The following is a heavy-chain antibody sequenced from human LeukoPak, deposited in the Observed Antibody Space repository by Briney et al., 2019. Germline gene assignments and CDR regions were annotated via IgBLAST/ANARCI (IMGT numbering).Heavy chain of an antibody. D-gene: IGHD3-10*01. Sequence: GGSLRLSCAASGFTFSSYWMHWVRQAPGKGLVWVSRINSDGSSTSYADSVKGRFTISRDNAKNTLYLQMNSLRAEDTAVYYCARGVGDGDYFDYWGQGTLVTVSS. CDR3: ARGVGDGDYFDY. CDR1: GFTFSSYW. J-gene: IGHJ4*02. V-gene: IGHV3-74*01. CDR2: INSDGSST.